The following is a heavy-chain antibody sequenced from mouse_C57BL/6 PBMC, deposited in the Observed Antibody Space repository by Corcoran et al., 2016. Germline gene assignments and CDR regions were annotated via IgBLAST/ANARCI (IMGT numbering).Heavy chain of an antibody. D-gene: IGHD1-1*01. CDR1: GYTFTDYY. Sequence: EVQLQQSGPELVKPGASVKISCKASGYTFTDYYMNWVKQSHGKSLEWIGDINPNNGGTSYNQKFKGKATLTVDKSSSTAYMELRSLTSEDSAVYYCATYYGSSDWYAYWGQGTLVTVSA. J-gene: IGHJ3*01. V-gene: IGHV1-26*01. CDR2: INPNNGGT. CDR3: ATYYGSSDWYAY.